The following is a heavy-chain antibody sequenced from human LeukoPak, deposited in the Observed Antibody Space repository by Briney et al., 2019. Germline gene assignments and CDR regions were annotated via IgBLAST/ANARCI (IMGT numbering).Heavy chain of an antibody. J-gene: IGHJ4*02. Sequence: GASVKVSCKASGYTFTGYYMHWVRQAPGQGLEWMGWINPNSGGTNYAQKFQGRVTMTRDMSTSTVYMELSSLRSEDTAVYYCARDNGYSGPFDYWGQGTLVTVSS. CDR2: INPNSGGT. V-gene: IGHV1-2*02. CDR1: GYTFTGYY. CDR3: ARDNGYSGPFDY. D-gene: IGHD5-12*01.